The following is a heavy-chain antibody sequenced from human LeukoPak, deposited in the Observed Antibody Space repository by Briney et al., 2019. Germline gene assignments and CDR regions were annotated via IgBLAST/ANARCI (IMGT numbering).Heavy chain of an antibody. Sequence: GGSLRLSCAASGFTFSSYAMHWVRQAPGKGLEWVAVISYDGSNKYYADSVKGRFTISRDNSKNTLYLQMSSLRAEDTAVYYCARPTYYDSSGYLDYYYYYGMDVWGQGTTVTVSS. CDR1: GFTFSSYA. V-gene: IGHV3-30-3*01. J-gene: IGHJ6*02. D-gene: IGHD3-22*01. CDR2: ISYDGSNK. CDR3: ARPTYYDSSGYLDYYYYYGMDV.